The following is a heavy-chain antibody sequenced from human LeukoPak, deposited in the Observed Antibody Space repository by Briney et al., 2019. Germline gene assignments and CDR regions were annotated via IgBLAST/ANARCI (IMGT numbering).Heavy chain of an antibody. J-gene: IGHJ6*02. CDR1: GYSFTTYG. CDR3: GRDWAYGMVV. D-gene: IGHD7-27*01. Sequence: ASVKVSCKASGYSFTTYGFSWVQQAPGQGPEWMGWISTYSGDTNYAQKFQGRLTMTTDTSTSTAYMELRSLRSDDTAVYYCGRDWAYGMVVWGQGTTVTVSS. CDR2: ISTYSGDT. V-gene: IGHV1-18*01.